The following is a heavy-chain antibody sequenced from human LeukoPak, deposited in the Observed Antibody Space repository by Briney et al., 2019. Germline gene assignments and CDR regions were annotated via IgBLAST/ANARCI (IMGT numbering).Heavy chain of an antibody. V-gene: IGHV4-34*01. CDR1: GGSFSGYY. D-gene: IGHD2-2*01. J-gene: IGHJ4*02. CDR2: INHSGST. CDR3: ARLRYCSSTSCLLFDY. Sequence: SETLSLTCAVYGGSFSGYYWSWIRQPPGKGLEWIGEINHSGSTNYNPSLKSRVTISVDTSKNQFPLKLSSVTAADTAVYYCARLRYCSSTSCLLFDYWGQGTLVTVSS.